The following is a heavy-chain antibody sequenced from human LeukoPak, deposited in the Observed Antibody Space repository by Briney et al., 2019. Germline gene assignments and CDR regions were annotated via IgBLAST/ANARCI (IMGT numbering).Heavy chain of an antibody. CDR2: ISAYNGNT. D-gene: IGHD3-10*01. Sequence: ASVKVSCKASGYTFTSYGISWVRQAPGQGLEWMGWISAYNGNTNYAQKLQGRVTMTTDTSTSTAYMELRSLRSDDTAVYYCARVAPLWFGELNWFDPWGQGTLVTVSS. CDR1: GYTFTSYG. J-gene: IGHJ5*02. CDR3: ARVAPLWFGELNWFDP. V-gene: IGHV1-18*01.